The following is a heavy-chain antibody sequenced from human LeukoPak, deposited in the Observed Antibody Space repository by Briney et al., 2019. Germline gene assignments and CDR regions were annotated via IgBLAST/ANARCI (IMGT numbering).Heavy chain of an antibody. J-gene: IGHJ6*02. V-gene: IGHV3-33*01. CDR2: IWFDGKNE. Sequence: GGSLRLSCAASGFTFSSYGMHWVRQAPGKGLEWVADIWFDGKNEHFADSVKGRFTISRDNSKNTMYLQINSLRAEDTAVYYCARDRHCANGVCHSPPGMDVWGQGTTVAVSS. D-gene: IGHD2-8*01. CDR3: ARDRHCANGVCHSPPGMDV. CDR1: GFTFSSYG.